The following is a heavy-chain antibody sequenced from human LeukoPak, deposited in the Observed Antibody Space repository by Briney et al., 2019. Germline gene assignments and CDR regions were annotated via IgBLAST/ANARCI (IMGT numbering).Heavy chain of an antibody. J-gene: IGHJ4*02. V-gene: IGHV3-11*04. D-gene: IGHD3-10*01. Sequence: GRSLRLSCAASGFTFSDYYMSWIRQAPGKGLEWVSYISSSGSTIYYADSVKGRFTISRDNAKNSLYLRMNSLRAEDTAVYYCARWAFAIAGGFDYWGQGTLVTVSS. CDR3: ARWAFAIAGGFDY. CDR1: GFTFSDYY. CDR2: ISSSGSTI.